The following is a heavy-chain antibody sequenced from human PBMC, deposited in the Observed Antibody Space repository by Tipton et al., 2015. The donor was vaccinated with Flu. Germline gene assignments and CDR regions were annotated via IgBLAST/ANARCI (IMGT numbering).Heavy chain of an antibody. D-gene: IGHD3-3*01. J-gene: IGHJ6*02. V-gene: IGHV3-11*01. CDR3: ARDHPPSITVLGEITDYFGMAV. CDR1: GFTFSDYY. CDR2: ISSSSSTI. Sequence: LVQSGGGLVKPGGSLRLSCAASGFTFSDYYMSWIRQLPGKGLEWVSHISSSSSTINYADSVKGRFTISRDNAKNSLYLQMNSLRAEDTAVYYCARDHPPSITVLGEITDYFGMAVWGQGTTVTVSS.